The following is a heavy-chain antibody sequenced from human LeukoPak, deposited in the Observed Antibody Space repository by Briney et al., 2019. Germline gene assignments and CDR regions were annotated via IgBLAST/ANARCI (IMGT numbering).Heavy chain of an antibody. D-gene: IGHD1-26*01. CDR2: ISYDGSNK. CDR1: GFTFSSYG. CDR3: ASSGSYRFDY. Sequence: GGSLRLSCAASGFTFSSYGMHWVRQAPGKGLEWVAVISYDGSNKYYADSVKGRFTISRDNSKNTLYLQMNSLRAEDTAVYYCASSGSYRFDYWGQGTLVTVSS. J-gene: IGHJ4*02. V-gene: IGHV3-30*03.